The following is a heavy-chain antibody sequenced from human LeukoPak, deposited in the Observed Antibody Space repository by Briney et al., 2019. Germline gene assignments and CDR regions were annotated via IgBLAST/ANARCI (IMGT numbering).Heavy chain of an antibody. CDR2: IYHSGST. CDR3: ARGPPYGMDV. V-gene: IGHV4-30-2*01. CDR1: GGSISSGGYS. Sequence: SETLSLTCGVSGGSISSGGYSWSWIRQPPGKGLEWIGYIYHSGSTYYNPSLKSRVTISVDTSKNQFSLKLSSVTAADTAVYYCARGPPYGMDVWGQGTTVTVSS. J-gene: IGHJ6*02.